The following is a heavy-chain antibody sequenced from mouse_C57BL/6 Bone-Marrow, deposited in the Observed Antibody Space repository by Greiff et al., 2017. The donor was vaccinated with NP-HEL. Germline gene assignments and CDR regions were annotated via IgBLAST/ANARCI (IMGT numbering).Heavy chain of an antibody. D-gene: IGHD6-5*01. Sequence: VKLVESGEGLVKPGGSLKLSCAASGFTFSSYAMSWVRQTPEKRLEWVAYISSGGDYIYYADTVKGRFTISRDNARNTLYLQMSSLKSEDTAMYYCTRGPYPLFAYWGQGTLVTVSA. J-gene: IGHJ3*01. CDR1: GFTFSSYA. V-gene: IGHV5-9-1*02. CDR2: ISSGGDYI. CDR3: TRGPYPLFAY.